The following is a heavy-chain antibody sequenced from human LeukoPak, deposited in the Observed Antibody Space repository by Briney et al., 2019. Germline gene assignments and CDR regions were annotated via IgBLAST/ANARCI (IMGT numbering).Heavy chain of an antibody. D-gene: IGHD2-15*01. J-gene: IGHJ3*02. CDR2: IYPGDSDT. CDR1: GYNFTIYW. V-gene: IGHV5-51*01. Sequence: GESLKISCKGSGYNFTIYWIGWVRQMPGKGLEWMGIIYPGDSDTRYSPSFQGQVTISADKSISTAYLQWSSLKASDTAMYYCASHTWVAATLDGGGGGAFDIWGQGTMVTVSS. CDR3: ASHTWVAATLDGGGGGAFDI.